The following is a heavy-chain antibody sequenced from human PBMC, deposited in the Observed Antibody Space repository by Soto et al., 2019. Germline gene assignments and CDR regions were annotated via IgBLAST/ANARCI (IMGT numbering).Heavy chain of an antibody. CDR3: AKDSKRDAYCGGDCYINYYGMDV. Sequence: QPGGSLGLCCASCGFSFCSSAMSLVRKAPGKGLEWVSAISGSGGSTYYADSVKGRFTISRDNSKNTLYLQMNSLRAEDTAVYYCAKDSKRDAYCGGDCYINYYGMDVWGQGTTVTVSS. CDR1: GFSFCSSA. D-gene: IGHD2-21*02. V-gene: IGHV3-23*01. CDR2: ISGSGGST. J-gene: IGHJ6*02.